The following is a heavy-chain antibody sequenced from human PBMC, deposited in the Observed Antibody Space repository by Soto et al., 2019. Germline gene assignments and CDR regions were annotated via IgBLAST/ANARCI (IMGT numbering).Heavy chain of an antibody. J-gene: IGHJ3*02. D-gene: IGHD1-1*01. CDR1: GFTFSSYA. V-gene: IGHV3-23*01. CDR2: ISGSGGST. Sequence: GGSLRLSCAASGFTFSSYAMSWVRQAPGKGLEWVSAISGSGGSTYYADSVKGRFTISRDNSRNTLYLQMNSLRAEDTAVYYCAKDSWLEPQLDAFDIWGQGTMVTVSS. CDR3: AKDSWLEPQLDAFDI.